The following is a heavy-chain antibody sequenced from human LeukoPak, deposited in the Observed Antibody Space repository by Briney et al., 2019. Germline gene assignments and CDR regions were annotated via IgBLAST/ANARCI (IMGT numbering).Heavy chain of an antibody. CDR1: GGSFSGHY. Sequence: SETLSLTCSVYGGSFSGHYWRWIRRPPGRGGVWIVEIMYYGSTNYNPSLKSRVTISVDTSKNQFSLKLSSVTAADTAVYYCAIGSVWFGELLVGAFDIWGQGTMVTVSS. D-gene: IGHD3-10*01. CDR3: AIGSVWFGELLVGAFDI. J-gene: IGHJ3*02. CDR2: IMYYGST. V-gene: IGHV4-34*01.